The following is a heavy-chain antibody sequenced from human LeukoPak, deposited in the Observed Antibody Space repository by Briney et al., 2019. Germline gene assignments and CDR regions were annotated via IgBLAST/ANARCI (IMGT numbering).Heavy chain of an antibody. CDR3: ARRDYYGSGSYYTFYYGMDV. CDR2: INHSGST. V-gene: IGHV4-34*01. D-gene: IGHD3-10*01. J-gene: IGHJ6*02. Sequence: SETLSLTCAVYGGSFRGYYWSWIRQPPGKGLEWIGEINHSGSTNYNPSLQSRVTISVDTSKNQFSLKVNSVTAADTAVYYCARRDYYGSGSYYTFYYGMDVWGQGTTVTVSS. CDR1: GGSFRGYY.